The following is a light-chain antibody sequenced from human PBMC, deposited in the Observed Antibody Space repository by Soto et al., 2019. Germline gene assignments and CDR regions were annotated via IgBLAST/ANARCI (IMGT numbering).Light chain of an antibody. V-gene: IGKV3-15*01. CDR1: QSVSSN. CDR3: QQYNNWPRE. J-gene: IGKJ1*01. Sequence: EIVMTQSPATLSVSPGERATLSCRASQSVSSNLAWYQQKPGQAPRLLIYGASTRATGIPARFSGSGSGTEFTLTISSLQSEDFAVYYCQQYNNWPREFRQGTEVELK. CDR2: GAS.